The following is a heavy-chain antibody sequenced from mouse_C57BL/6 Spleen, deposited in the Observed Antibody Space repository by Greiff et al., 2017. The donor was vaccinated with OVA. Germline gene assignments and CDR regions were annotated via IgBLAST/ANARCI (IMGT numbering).Heavy chain of an antibody. CDR1: GYAFTNYL. Sequence: VQGVESGAELVRPGTSVKVSCKASGYAFTNYLIEWVKQRPGQGLEWIGVINPGSGGTNYNEKFKGKATLTADKSSSTAYMQLSSLTSEDSAVYFCASLGRYFDVWGTGTTVTVSS. CDR3: ASLGRYFDV. V-gene: IGHV1-54*01. J-gene: IGHJ1*03. CDR2: INPGSGGT. D-gene: IGHD4-1*01.